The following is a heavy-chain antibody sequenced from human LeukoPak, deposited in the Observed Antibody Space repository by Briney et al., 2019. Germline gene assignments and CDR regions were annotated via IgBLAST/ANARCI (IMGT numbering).Heavy chain of an antibody. CDR2: IHVDGTT. J-gene: IGHJ4*02. Sequence: SETLTLTCSVSIGSVTSYYWSWFRRPVGKTLEWIGQIHVDGTTDYNPSLKSRVAMSIDTSNNQFSLHLTSVTAADTSVYFCAGRAQTTGYSFDYWGQGALVAVSS. CDR3: AGRAQTTGYSFDY. V-gene: IGHV4-4*07. CDR1: IGSVTSYY. D-gene: IGHD2-15*01.